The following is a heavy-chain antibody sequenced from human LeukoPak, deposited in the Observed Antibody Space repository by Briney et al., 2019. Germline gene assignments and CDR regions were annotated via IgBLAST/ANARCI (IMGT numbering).Heavy chain of an antibody. CDR2: IWFDGSNK. D-gene: IGHD1-26*01. J-gene: IGHJ4*02. V-gene: IGHV3-33*06. Sequence: GRSLRLSCAASGFTFSSYGMHWVRQAPGKGLEWLALIWFDGSNKFYADSVQGGFTVSRDASKVYLQMNTLRAEDTAIYYCAKPFSGSYQYYFDHWGQGALVTVSS. CDR1: GFTFSSYG. CDR3: AKPFSGSYQYYFDH.